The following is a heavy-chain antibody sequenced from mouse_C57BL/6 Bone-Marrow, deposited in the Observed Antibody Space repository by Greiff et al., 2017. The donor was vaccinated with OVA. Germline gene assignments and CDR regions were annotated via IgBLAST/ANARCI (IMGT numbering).Heavy chain of an antibody. V-gene: IGHV14-4*01. CDR1: GFNIKDDY. CDR2: IDPENGDT. CDR3: TTRGLLPFDY. Sequence: DVQLQESGAELVRPGASVKLSCTASGFNIKDDYMHWVKQRPEQGLEWIGWIDPENGDTEYASKFQGKATITADTSSNTAYLQLSSLTSEDTAVYYCTTRGLLPFDYWGQGTTLTVSS. J-gene: IGHJ2*01. D-gene: IGHD2-3*01.